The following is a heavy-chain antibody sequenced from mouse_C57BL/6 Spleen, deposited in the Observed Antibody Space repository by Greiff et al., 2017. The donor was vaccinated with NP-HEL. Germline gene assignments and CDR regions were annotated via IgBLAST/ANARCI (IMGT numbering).Heavy chain of an antibody. CDR2: IYPGGGYT. D-gene: IGHD1-1*02. J-gene: IGHJ4*01. CDR3: ARRWEGYAMDY. CDR1: GYTFTNYW. Sequence: QVQLQQSGAELVRPGTSVKMSCKASGYTFTNYWIGWAKQRPGHGLEWIGDIYPGGGYTNYNEKFKGTATLTADKSSSTAYMQFSSLTSEDSAIYYCARRWEGYAMDYWGQGTSVTVSS. V-gene: IGHV1-63*01.